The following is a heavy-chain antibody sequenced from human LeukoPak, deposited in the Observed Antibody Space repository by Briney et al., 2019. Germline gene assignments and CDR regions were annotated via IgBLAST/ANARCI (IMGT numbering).Heavy chain of an antibody. Sequence: SETLSLTCTVSGGSISSYYWSWIRQPPGKGLEWIGYIYYSGSTKYNPSLKSRVTISVDTSKNQFSLKLSSVTAADTAVYYCARDLEIAAAGKNYYYGMDVWGQGTTVTVSS. CDR2: IYYSGST. J-gene: IGHJ6*02. D-gene: IGHD6-13*01. CDR3: ARDLEIAAAGKNYYYGMDV. CDR1: GGSISSYY. V-gene: IGHV4-59*01.